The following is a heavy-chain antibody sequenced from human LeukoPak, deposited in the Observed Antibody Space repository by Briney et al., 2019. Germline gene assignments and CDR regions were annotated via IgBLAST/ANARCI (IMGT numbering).Heavy chain of an antibody. V-gene: IGHV3-11*04. J-gene: IGHJ5*02. D-gene: IGHD6-13*01. CDR3: ASQASSSWYGNWFDP. CDR1: GFTFSDYY. CDR2: ISSSGSTI. Sequence: GGSLRLSCAASGFTFSDYYMSWIRQAPGKGLEWVSYISSSGSTIYHADSVKGRFTISRDNAKNSLYLQMNSLRAEDTAVYYCASQASSSWYGNWFDPWGPGTLVTVSS.